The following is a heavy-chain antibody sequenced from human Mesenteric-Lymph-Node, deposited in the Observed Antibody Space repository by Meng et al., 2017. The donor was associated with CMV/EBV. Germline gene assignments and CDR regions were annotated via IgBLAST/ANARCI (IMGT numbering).Heavy chain of an antibody. V-gene: IGHV3-21*01. D-gene: IGHD4-17*01. CDR3: GREAYGDYAVGS. CDR1: GLTFTGYT. Sequence: GESLKISCEASGLTFTGYTMNWVRQAPGKGLEWVSSISSSSAYIYYANSVEGRFTIPRDNAKSSLYLQMNSLRAEDTAVYYCGREAYGDYAVGSWGQGTLVTVSS. CDR2: ISSSSAYI. J-gene: IGHJ5*02.